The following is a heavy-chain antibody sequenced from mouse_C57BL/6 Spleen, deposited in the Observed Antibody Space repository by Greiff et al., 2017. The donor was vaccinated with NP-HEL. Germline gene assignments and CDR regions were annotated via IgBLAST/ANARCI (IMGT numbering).Heavy chain of an antibody. CDR2: ISSGSSTI. CDR1: GFTFSDYG. D-gene: IGHD2-1*01. J-gene: IGHJ4*01. CDR3: ASSTYYYAMDY. V-gene: IGHV5-17*01. Sequence: EVQRVESGGGLVKPGGSLKLSCAASGFTFSDYGMHWVRQAPEKGLEWVAYISSGSSTIYYADTVKGRFTISRDNAKNTLFLQMTSLRSEDTAMYYCASSTYYYAMDYWGQGTSVTVSS.